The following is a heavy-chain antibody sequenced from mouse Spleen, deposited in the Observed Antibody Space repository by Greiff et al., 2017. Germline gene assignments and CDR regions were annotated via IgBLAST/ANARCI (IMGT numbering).Heavy chain of an antibody. Sequence: QVQLQQPGAELVMPGASVKLSCKASGYTFTSYWMHWVKQRPGQGLEWIGEIDPSDSYTNYNQKFKGKATLTVDKSSSTAYMQLSSLTSEDSAVYYCARWPELEQEDYWGQGTTLTVSS. CDR2: IDPSDSYT. CDR3: ARWPELEQEDY. V-gene: IGHV1-69*01. CDR1: GYTFTSYW. J-gene: IGHJ2*01. D-gene: IGHD4-1*01.